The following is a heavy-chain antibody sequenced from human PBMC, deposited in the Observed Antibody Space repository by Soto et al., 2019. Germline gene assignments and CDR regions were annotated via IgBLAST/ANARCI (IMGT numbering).Heavy chain of an antibody. CDR3: ARGTYRSKTDFDY. Sequence: GGSLRLSCAASGFTFSNYAMSWVRQAPGKGLECVSSISANGITTYYADSVKGRFTISRDNSKNTVYVQMNTLRPEDTAMYYCARGTYRSKTDFDYWGQGTLVTVSS. J-gene: IGHJ4*02. D-gene: IGHD6-13*01. CDR2: ISANGITT. V-gene: IGHV3-23*01. CDR1: GFTFSNYA.